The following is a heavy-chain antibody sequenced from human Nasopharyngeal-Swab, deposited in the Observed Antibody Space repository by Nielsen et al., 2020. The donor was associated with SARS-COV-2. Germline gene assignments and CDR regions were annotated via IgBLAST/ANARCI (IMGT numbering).Heavy chain of an antibody. V-gene: IGHV1-3*01. CDR2: INAGNGNI. J-gene: IGHJ4*02. Sequence: ASVKVSCKASGYTFTSYAMHWVRQAPGQRLEWMGWINAGNGNIKYSQKFQGRVTITRDTSASTAYMELSSLRSEDTAVYYCARNSFSSSWSYVDYWGQGTLVTVSS. CDR3: ARNSFSSSWSYVDY. CDR1: GYTFTSYA. D-gene: IGHD6-13*01.